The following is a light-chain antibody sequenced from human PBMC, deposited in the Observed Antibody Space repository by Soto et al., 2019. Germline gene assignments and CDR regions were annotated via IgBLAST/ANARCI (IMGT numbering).Light chain of an antibody. CDR2: KAS. J-gene: IGKJ1*01. CDR3: QQYYSYWM. V-gene: IGKV1-5*03. CDR1: QSISSW. Sequence: DIQMTQYPSTLSASVGDRVIITCRASQSISSWLAWYQQKPGKAPKLLISKASNLESGVPSRFSGSGSGTEFTLTVSSLQPDDFATYYCQQYYSYWMFGQGTKVEIK.